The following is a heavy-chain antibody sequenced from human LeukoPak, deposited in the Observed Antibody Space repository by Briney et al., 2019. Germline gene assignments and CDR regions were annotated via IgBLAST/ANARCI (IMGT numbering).Heavy chain of an antibody. V-gene: IGHV4-61*02. J-gene: IGHJ4*02. D-gene: IGHD3-10*01. CDR1: GGSISSGSYY. CDR3: ASMGGDDYYGSGSYSPPDY. Sequence: PSETLSLTCTVSGGSISSGSYYWNWIRQPAGKGLEWIGRIYTSGSTNYNPSLKSRVTVSVDTSKNQFSLKLSSVTAADTAVYYCASMGGDDYYGSGSYSPPDYWGQGTLVTVSS. CDR2: IYTSGST.